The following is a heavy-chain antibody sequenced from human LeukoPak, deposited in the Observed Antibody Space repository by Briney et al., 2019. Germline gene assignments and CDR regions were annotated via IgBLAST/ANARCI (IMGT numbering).Heavy chain of an antibody. D-gene: IGHD3-22*01. J-gene: IGHJ4*02. Sequence: GGSLRLSCAASGFTFSDYYMNWIRQAPGKGLEWIAYISSRGGTRDCADSVKGRFTISRDNAKNSLYLQMSSLRAEDTAVYYCARGSSDYQYWGQGTLVTVSS. CDR1: GFTFSDYY. V-gene: IGHV3-11*01. CDR3: ARGSSDYQY. CDR2: ISSRGGTR.